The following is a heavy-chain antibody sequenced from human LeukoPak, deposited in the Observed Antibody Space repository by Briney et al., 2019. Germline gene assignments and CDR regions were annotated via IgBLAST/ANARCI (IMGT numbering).Heavy chain of an antibody. J-gene: IGHJ6*02. CDR3: ARASPYYDFWLAYYYGMDV. D-gene: IGHD3-3*01. V-gene: IGHV3-48*01. CDR2: ISSSSSTI. Sequence: PGGSLRLSCAASGFTFSSYSMNWVRQAPGKGLEWVSYISSSSSTIYYADSVKGRFTISRDNSKNTLYLQMNSLRAEDTAVYYCARASPYYDFWLAYYYGMDVWGQGTTVTVSS. CDR1: GFTFSSYS.